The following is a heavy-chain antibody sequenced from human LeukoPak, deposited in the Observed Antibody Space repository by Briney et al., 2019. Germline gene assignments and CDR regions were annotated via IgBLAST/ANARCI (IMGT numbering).Heavy chain of an antibody. CDR3: ARDRDDYDFWSGSPSAAYYYMDV. D-gene: IGHD3-3*01. CDR2: ISAYNGNT. V-gene: IGHV1-18*01. Sequence: ASVKVSCKASGYTFTSYGISWVRQAPGQGLEWMGWISAYNGNTNYAQKLQGRVTMTTDTSTSTAYMELRSLRSDDTVVYYCARDRDDYDFWSGSPSAAYYYMDVWGKGTTVTVSS. CDR1: GYTFTSYG. J-gene: IGHJ6*03.